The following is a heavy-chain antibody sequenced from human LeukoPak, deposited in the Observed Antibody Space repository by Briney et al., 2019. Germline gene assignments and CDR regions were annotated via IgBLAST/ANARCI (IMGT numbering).Heavy chain of an antibody. V-gene: IGHV3-30-3*01. J-gene: IGHJ6*02. D-gene: IGHD3-3*01. Sequence: GGSLRLSCAASGFTFSSYAMHWVRQAPGKGLEWVAVISYDGSNKYYADSVKGRFTISRDNSKNTLYLQMNSLRAEDTAVYYCARAGVDDFWSGYPTGYYYYGMDVWAQGTTVTVSS. CDR2: ISYDGSNK. CDR1: GFTFSSYA. CDR3: ARAGVDDFWSGYPTGYYYYGMDV.